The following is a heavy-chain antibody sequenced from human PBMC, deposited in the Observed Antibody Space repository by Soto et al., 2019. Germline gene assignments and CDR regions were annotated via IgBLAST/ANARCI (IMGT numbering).Heavy chain of an antibody. J-gene: IGHJ6*03. CDR3: ARGGRSAYYYYMGV. CDR2: VYYSGST. Sequence: QVQLQESGPGLVKPSETLSLTCTVSGGSISTYYWSWVRQPPGKGLEWIGYVYYSGSTNYNPSLKSRVTISVDTSKNQSSLKLTSVTAADTAMYYCARGGRSAYYYYMGVWGKGTTVTVSS. CDR1: GGSISTYY. V-gene: IGHV4-59*01.